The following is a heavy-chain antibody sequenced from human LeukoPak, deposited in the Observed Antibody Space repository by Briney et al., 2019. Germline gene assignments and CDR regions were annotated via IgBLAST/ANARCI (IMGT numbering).Heavy chain of an antibody. J-gene: IGHJ3*02. CDR3: ARVMESYCSGGSRYEVYAFDI. D-gene: IGHD2-15*01. CDR2: IIPIFGTA. Sequence: ASVKVSCKASGGTFSSYAISWVRQAPGQGLEWMGGIIPIFGTANYAQKFQGRVTITTDESTSTAYMELSSLRSEDTAVYYCARVMESYCSGGSRYEVYAFDIWGQGTMVTVSS. CDR1: GGTFSSYA. V-gene: IGHV1-69*05.